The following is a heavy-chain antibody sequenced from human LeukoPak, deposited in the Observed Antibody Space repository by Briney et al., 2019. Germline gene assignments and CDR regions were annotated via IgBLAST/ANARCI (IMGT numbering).Heavy chain of an antibody. V-gene: IGHV1-69*13. CDR3: ARAPYYYDSSGPFDY. J-gene: IGHJ4*02. D-gene: IGHD3-22*01. CDR1: GGTFSSYA. CDR2: IIPIFGTA. Sequence: GASVKVSCKASGGTFSSYAISWVRQAPGQGLEWMGGIIPIFGTANYAQKFQGRVTITADASTSTAYMELSSLRSEDTAVYYCARAPYYYDSSGPFDYWGQGTLVTVSS.